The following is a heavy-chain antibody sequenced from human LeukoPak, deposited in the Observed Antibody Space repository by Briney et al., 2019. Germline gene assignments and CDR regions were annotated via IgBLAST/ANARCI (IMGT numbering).Heavy chain of an antibody. J-gene: IGHJ4*02. V-gene: IGHV4-30-4*01. CDR2: IYYSGST. Sequence: SETLSLTCAVYGGSFSGYYWSWIRQPPGKGLEWIGYIYYSGSTYYNPSLKSRVTISVDTSKNQFSLKLSSVTAADTAVYYCARVHSHYFDYWGQGTLVTVSS. D-gene: IGHD4-11*01. CDR1: GGSFSGYY. CDR3: ARVHSHYFDY.